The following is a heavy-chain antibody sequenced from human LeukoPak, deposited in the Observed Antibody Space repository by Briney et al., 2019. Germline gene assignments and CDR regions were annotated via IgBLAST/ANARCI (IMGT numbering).Heavy chain of an antibody. J-gene: IGHJ4*02. D-gene: IGHD5-18*01. V-gene: IGHV4-39*01. CDR2: IYYSGST. Sequence: PSETLSLTCSVSGGSISGTSYYWGWIRQPPGKGLECIGSIYYSGSTYYNPSLKSRVTISVDTTKNQFSLKLSSVTAADTAVYYCARVDTADSFDYWGQGTLVTVSS. CDR1: GGSISGTSYY. CDR3: ARVDTADSFDY.